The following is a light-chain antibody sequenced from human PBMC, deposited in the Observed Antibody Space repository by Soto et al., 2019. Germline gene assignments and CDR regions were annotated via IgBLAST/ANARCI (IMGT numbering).Light chain of an antibody. CDR1: QSISTY. J-gene: IGKJ1*01. CDR3: QQSYSNPWT. V-gene: IGKV1-39*01. CDR2: CAS. Sequence: DIQMTQSPSSLSASVGDRVTITCRASQSISTYLNWYLQKPGKAPKALIFCASSLKSGVPSRFSGSGSGTDFTLTISSLQPEDFATYFCQQSYSNPWTFGQGTNVDIK.